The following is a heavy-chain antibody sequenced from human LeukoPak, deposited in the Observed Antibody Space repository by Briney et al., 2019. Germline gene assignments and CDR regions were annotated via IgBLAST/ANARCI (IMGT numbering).Heavy chain of an antibody. Sequence: GGSLRLSCAASGFTFFSHSMNWVRQAPGKGLEWVSYISGSGTTMYYAVSVKGRFTISRDNAKNSVFLQMNSLRADDTAVYYCARDRFDYALDYWGQGALVTVSS. CDR2: ISGSGTTM. D-gene: IGHD4-17*01. CDR1: GFTFFSHS. J-gene: IGHJ4*02. CDR3: ARDRFDYALDY. V-gene: IGHV3-48*03.